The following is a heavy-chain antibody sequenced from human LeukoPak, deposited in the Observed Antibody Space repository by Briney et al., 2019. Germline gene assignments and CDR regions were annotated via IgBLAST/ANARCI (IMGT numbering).Heavy chain of an antibody. V-gene: IGHV3-64*01. CDR2: ISSSGGST. J-gene: IGHJ5*02. Sequence: PGGSLRLSCAASGFTFSSYAMHWVRQAPGKDLKYFSAISSSGGSTYYANSVKGRFTISRDNSKNTLYLQMGSLRAEDMAVYYCASGRSGFLEGNWFDPWGQGTLVTVSS. CDR3: ASGRSGFLEGNWFDP. CDR1: GFTFSSYA. D-gene: IGHD3-3*01.